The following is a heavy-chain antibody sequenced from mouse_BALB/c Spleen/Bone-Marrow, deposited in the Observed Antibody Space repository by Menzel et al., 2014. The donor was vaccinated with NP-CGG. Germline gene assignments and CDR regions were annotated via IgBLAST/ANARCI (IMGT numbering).Heavy chain of an antibody. CDR1: GYTFSNYW. J-gene: IGHJ2*01. CDR2: IYPGNSDT. Sequence: EVQLQQSGTVLAGPGAAVKMSCKASGYTFSNYWMHWVKQRPGQGLEWIGTIYPGNSDTTYNQKFKGKAKLTAVTSTSTAYMDLSSLTNEDSAVYYCTTLARTNFDYWGQGTTLPVSS. CDR3: TTLARTNFDY. D-gene: IGHD3-1*01. V-gene: IGHV1-5*01.